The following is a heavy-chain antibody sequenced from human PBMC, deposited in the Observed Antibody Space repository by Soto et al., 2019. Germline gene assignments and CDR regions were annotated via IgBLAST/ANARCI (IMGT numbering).Heavy chain of an antibody. CDR3: ARKGDYYGSGSYVSWFDP. CDR2: IIPIFGTA. D-gene: IGHD3-10*01. V-gene: IGHV1-69*13. J-gene: IGHJ5*02. CDR1: GGTFSSYA. Sequence: SVKVSCKASGGTFSSYAISWVRQAPGQGLEWMGGIIPIFGTANYAQKFQGRVTITADESTSTAYMELSSLRSEDTAVYYCARKGDYYGSGSYVSWFDPWGQGTLVTVSS.